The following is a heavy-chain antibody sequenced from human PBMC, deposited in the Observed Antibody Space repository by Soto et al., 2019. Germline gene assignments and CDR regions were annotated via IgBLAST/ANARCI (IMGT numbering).Heavy chain of an antibody. CDR1: GYTFTSYD. V-gene: IGHV1-8*01. Sequence: ASVKVSCKASGYTFTSYDINWVRQATGHGLEWMGWMNPNSGNTGYAQKFQGRVTMTPNTSTSTAYMELRSLRSDDTAVYYCARATGYSSSWYFAETAMANPDYWGQGTLVTVSS. J-gene: IGHJ4*02. D-gene: IGHD6-13*01. CDR2: MNPNSGNT. CDR3: ARATGYSSSWYFAETAMANPDY.